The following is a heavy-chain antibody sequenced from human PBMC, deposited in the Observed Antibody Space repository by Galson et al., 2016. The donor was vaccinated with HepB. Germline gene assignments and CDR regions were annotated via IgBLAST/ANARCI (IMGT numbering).Heavy chain of an antibody. Sequence: SLRLSCAASGFIFSNFSNYAMHWVRQAPGKGLEWVAVISFDGSNKYYAASVKGRFTISRDNSKNTVYLQMNSLRPEDTAVFYCARDMARGRYYYGMDVWGQGTTVTVSS. CDR1: GFIFSNFSNYA. CDR3: ARDMARGRYYYGMDV. CDR2: ISFDGSNK. J-gene: IGHJ6*02. D-gene: IGHD3-10*01. V-gene: IGHV3-30-3*01.